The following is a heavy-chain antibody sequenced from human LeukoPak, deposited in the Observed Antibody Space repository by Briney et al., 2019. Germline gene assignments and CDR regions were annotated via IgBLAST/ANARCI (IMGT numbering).Heavy chain of an antibody. CDR1: GGSISSYY. CDR3: ARVVTEYNDNSALVIDY. V-gene: IGHV4-59*01. Sequence: SETLSLTCSVSGGSISSYYWSWIRQPPGKGLEWIGYIYYTGSTNYNPSLKSRVTTLVDTSKNQFSLKLSSVTAADTAVYYCARVVTEYNDNSALVIDYWGQGTLVTVSS. J-gene: IGHJ4*02. D-gene: IGHD3-22*01. CDR2: IYYTGST.